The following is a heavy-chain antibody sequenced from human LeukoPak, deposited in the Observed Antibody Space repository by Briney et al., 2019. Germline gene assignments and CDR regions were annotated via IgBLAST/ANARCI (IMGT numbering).Heavy chain of an antibody. CDR2: IYTSGST. CDR3: AREVMVRGATYYYYYMDV. V-gene: IGHV4-61*02. J-gene: IGHJ6*03. D-gene: IGHD3-10*01. CDR1: GGSISSGSYY. Sequence: PSETLSLTCTVSGGSISSGSYYWRWIRQPAGKGLEWIGRIYTSGSTNYNPSLKSRVTISVDTSKNQFSLKLSSVTAADTAVYYCAREVMVRGATYYYYYMDVWGKGTTVTISS.